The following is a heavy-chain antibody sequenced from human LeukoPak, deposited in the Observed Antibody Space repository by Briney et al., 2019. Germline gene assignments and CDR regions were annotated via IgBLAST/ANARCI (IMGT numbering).Heavy chain of an antibody. CDR1: GGSISSYY. CDR2: IYYSGST. Sequence: PSETLSLTCTVSGGSISSYYWSWIRQPPGKGLEWIGYIYYSGSTNYNPSLKSRVTISVDTSKNQFSLRLSSVTAADTAVYYCAREGQLRPSIWGQGTLVTVSS. J-gene: IGHJ4*02. CDR3: AREGQLRPSI. V-gene: IGHV4-59*01. D-gene: IGHD3-3*01.